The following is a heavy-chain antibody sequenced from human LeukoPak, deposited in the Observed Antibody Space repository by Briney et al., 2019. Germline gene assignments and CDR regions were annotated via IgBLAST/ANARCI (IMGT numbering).Heavy chain of an antibody. CDR2: ISSSGSTI. D-gene: IGHD3-9*01. CDR3: ARGREHYDILTGSGYYMDV. V-gene: IGHV3-11*01. Sequence: PGGSLRLSCAASGFTFSDYYMSWIRQAPGKGLEWVSYISSSGSTIYYADSVKGRFTISRDNAKNSLYLQMSSLRAEDTAVYYCARGREHYDILTGSGYYMDVWGKGTTVTVSS. CDR1: GFTFSDYY. J-gene: IGHJ6*03.